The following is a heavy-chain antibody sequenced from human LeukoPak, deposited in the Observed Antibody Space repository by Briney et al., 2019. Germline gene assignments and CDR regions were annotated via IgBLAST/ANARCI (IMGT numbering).Heavy chain of an antibody. CDR2: ISYDGSNK. D-gene: IGHD6-6*01. Sequence: GGSLRLSCAASGFTLSSYAMHWVRQAPGKGLEWVAVISYDGSNKYYADSVKGRFTISRDNSKNTLYLQMNSLRAEDTAVYYCARAPRMYSSSSGFFFDYWGQGTLVTVSS. V-gene: IGHV3-30*01. J-gene: IGHJ4*02. CDR1: GFTLSSYA. CDR3: ARAPRMYSSSSGFFFDY.